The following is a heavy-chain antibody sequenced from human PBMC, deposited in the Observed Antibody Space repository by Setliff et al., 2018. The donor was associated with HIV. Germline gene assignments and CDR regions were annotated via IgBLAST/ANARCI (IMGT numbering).Heavy chain of an antibody. CDR1: GLTFSSYG. CDR3: ARMIDCTTALCYRWFDP. V-gene: IGHV3-21*04. J-gene: IGHJ5*02. Sequence: GSLRLSCAASGLTFSSYGMYWVRQAPGKGLEWVSAIRGSGDNTYYADSVKGRFTISRDNDKNALHLQMNSLRAEDTDVYYCARMIDCTTALCYRWFDPWGQGTLVTVSS. CDR2: IRGSGDNT. D-gene: IGHD2-8*01.